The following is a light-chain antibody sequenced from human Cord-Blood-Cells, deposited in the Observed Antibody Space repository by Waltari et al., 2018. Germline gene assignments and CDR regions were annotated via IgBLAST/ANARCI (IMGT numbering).Light chain of an antibody. CDR1: QSISSY. V-gene: IGKV1-39*01. CDR2: AAS. CDR3: QQSYSTAWT. J-gene: IGKJ1*01. Sequence: DIQMTQSPSSLSASVGDRVTITCRASQSISSYLNWYQQKPGKAPKHLIYAASSLQSGVPARCSGSGSGTDFTLTISSLQPEDFATYYCQQSYSTAWTCGQGTKVESK.